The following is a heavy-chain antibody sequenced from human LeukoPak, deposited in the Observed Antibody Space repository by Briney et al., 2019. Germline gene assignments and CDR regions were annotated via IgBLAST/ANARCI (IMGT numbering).Heavy chain of an antibody. J-gene: IGHJ3*02. CDR3: ARDDYYGSGSYFAFDI. CDR1: GYTFTSYG. CDR2: ISAYNGNT. D-gene: IGHD3-10*01. Sequence: ASVKVSCKASGYTFTSYGISWVQQAPGQGLEWMGRISAYNGNTNYAQKLQGRVTMTTDTSTSTAYMELRSLRSDDTAVYYCARDDYYGSGSYFAFDIWGQGTMVTVSS. V-gene: IGHV1-18*01.